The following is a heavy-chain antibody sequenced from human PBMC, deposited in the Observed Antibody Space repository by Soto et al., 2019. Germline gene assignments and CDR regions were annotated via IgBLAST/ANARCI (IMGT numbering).Heavy chain of an antibody. CDR3: AHRAVYSGSYWDGGYFAY. J-gene: IGHJ4*02. Sequence: QITLKESGPTRVKPTQTLTLTCTFSGFSLSTSGVGVGWIRQPPGKALEWLALIYWDDDKRYSPSLKSRLTITKATPESHAVLTMTHMAPVDTAPYYCAHRAVYSGSYWDGGYFAYWGQGTLVTISS. CDR1: GFSLSTSGVG. CDR2: IYWDDDK. V-gene: IGHV2-5*02. D-gene: IGHD1-26*01.